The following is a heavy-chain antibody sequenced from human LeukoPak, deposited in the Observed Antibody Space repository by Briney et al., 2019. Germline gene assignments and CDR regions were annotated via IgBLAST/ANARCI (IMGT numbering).Heavy chain of an antibody. J-gene: IGHJ6*02. D-gene: IGHD3-16*01. CDR3: SKDPLYTYDDSRVSYGMDV. CDR1: GFIFSRSA. CDR2: ISYDGSNI. Sequence: GGSLRLSCAASGFIFSRSAMHWVRRAPGKGLEWVAVISYDGSNIYHGDSVKGRFTISRDNAKKKLYLEMKSLRAEDTAVYYCSKDPLYTYDDSRVSYGMDVWGQGTTVTVSS. V-gene: IGHV3-30*18.